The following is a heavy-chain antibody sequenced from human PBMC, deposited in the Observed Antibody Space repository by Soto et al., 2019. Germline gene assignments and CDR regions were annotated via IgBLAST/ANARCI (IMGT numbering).Heavy chain of an antibody. V-gene: IGHV4-59*11. CDR1: GDSISSHH. D-gene: IGHD6-13*01. Sequence: QVQLQESGPGLVKPSETLSLTCTVSGDSISSHHWSWIRQPPGKGQECIGSIHDSGSTTYNPSLKIRVTISVDTSKNQSSLSLTSVTAADTAVYYLARVGASSIWLDYWGQGILGTVSS. CDR3: ARVGASSIWLDY. J-gene: IGHJ4*02. CDR2: IHDSGST.